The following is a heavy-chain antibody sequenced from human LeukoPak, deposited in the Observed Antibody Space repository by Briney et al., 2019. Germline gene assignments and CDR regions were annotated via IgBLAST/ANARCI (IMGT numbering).Heavy chain of an antibody. Sequence: GGPLRLSCAASGFTFSSYGMHWVRQAPGKGLEWVAVISYDGSNKYYADSVKGRFTISRDNSKNTLYPQMNSLRAEDTAVYYCAKDSYYSGWYLNYYYGMDVWGQGTTVTVSS. CDR3: AKDSYYSGWYLNYYYGMDV. J-gene: IGHJ6*02. V-gene: IGHV3-30*18. CDR1: GFTFSSYG. CDR2: ISYDGSNK. D-gene: IGHD6-19*01.